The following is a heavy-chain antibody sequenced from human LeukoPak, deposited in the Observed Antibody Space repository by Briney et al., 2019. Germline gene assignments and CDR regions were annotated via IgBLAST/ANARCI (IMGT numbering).Heavy chain of an antibody. CDR2: ISAYNGNT. J-gene: IGHJ4*02. Sequence: ASVKVSCKASGYTFTSYGISWVRQATGQGLEWMGWISAYNGNTNYAQKLQGRVTMTTDTSTSTAYMELRSLRSDDTAVYYCARILGSGDYEHFDYWGQGTLVTVSS. V-gene: IGHV1-18*01. D-gene: IGHD2-15*01. CDR3: ARILGSGDYEHFDY. CDR1: GYTFTSYG.